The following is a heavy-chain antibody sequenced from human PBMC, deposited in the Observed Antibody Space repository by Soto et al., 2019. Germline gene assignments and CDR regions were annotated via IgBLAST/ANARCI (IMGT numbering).Heavy chain of an antibody. J-gene: IGHJ6*02. CDR1: GGSVSSGSYY. D-gene: IGHD5-18*01. CDR3: ARDRDTAMVTYYYYGMDV. Sequence: SETLSLTCTVSGGSVSSGSYYWSWIRQPPGKGLEWIGYIYYSGSTNYNPSLKSRVTISVDTSKNQFSLKLSSVTAADTAVYYCARDRDTAMVTYYYYGMDVWGQGTTVTVSS. V-gene: IGHV4-61*01. CDR2: IYYSGST.